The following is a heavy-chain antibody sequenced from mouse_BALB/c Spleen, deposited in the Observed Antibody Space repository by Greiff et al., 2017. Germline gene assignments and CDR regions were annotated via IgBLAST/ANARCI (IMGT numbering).Heavy chain of an antibody. CDR3: ARRYYDYDVGYAMDY. Sequence: EVQVVESGGGLVQPGGSRKLSCAASGFTFSSFGMHWVRQAPEKGLEWVAYISSGSSTIYYADTVKGRFTISRDNPKNTLFLQMTSLRSEDTAMYYCARRYYDYDVGYAMDYWGQGTSVTVSS. CDR2: ISSGSSTI. J-gene: IGHJ4*01. D-gene: IGHD2-4*01. CDR1: GFTFSSFG. V-gene: IGHV5-17*02.